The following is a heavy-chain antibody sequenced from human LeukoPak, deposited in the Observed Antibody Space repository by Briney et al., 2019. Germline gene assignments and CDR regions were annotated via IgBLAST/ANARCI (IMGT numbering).Heavy chain of an antibody. CDR2: INPNSGGT. D-gene: IGHD3-22*01. V-gene: IGHV1-2*02. CDR3: ARDLVHYYDSSGYFED. CDR1: GYTFTGYY. Sequence: ASVKVSCKASGYTFTGYYMHWVRQAPGQGLEWMGWINPNSGGTNYAQKFQGRVTMTRDTSISTAYMELSRLRSDDTAVYYCARDLVHYYDSSGYFEDWGQGTLVTVSS. J-gene: IGHJ4*02.